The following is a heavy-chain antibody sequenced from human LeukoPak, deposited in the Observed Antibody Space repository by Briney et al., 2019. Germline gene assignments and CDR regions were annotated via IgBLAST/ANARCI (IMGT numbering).Heavy chain of an antibody. Sequence: GRSLRLSCAVSGLTFDDYAMDWVRPAPGEGLEWVSGISWNSDRIVSADSVKGPFTIYRDNAKNSLYLQMNSLRAEDTALYYCAKGPGGSSGWFLEFYFDYWGQGTLVTVSS. V-gene: IGHV3-9*01. D-gene: IGHD6-19*01. CDR3: AKGPGGSSGWFLEFYFDY. CDR2: ISWNSDRI. CDR1: GLTFDDYA. J-gene: IGHJ4*02.